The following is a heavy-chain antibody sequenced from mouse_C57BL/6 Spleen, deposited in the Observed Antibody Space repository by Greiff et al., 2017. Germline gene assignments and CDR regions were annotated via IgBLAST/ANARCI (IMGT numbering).Heavy chain of an antibody. Sequence: QVQLQQSGAELARPGASVKLSCKASGYTFTSYGISWVKQRTGQGLERIGEIYPRSGNTYYNEKFKGKATLTADKSSSTAYMELRSLTSEDSAVYFCARLGNGSSYRWYFDVWGTGTTVTVSS. CDR1: GYTFTSYG. D-gene: IGHD1-1*01. CDR2: IYPRSGNT. J-gene: IGHJ1*03. CDR3: ARLGNGSSYRWYFDV. V-gene: IGHV1-81*01.